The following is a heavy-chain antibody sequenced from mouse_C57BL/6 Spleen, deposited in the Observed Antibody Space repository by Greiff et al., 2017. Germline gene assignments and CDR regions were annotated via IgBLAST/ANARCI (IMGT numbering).Heavy chain of an antibody. V-gene: IGHV5-6*01. CDR3: ARDSFYAMDY. J-gene: IGHJ4*01. CDR2: ISSGGSYT. Sequence: EVQLQESGGDLVKPGGSLKLSCAASGFTFSSYGMSWVRQTPDKRLEWVATISSGGSYTYYPDSVKGRFTISRDNAKNTLYLQMSSLKSEDTAMYYCARDSFYAMDYWGQGTSVTVSS. CDR1: GFTFSSYG.